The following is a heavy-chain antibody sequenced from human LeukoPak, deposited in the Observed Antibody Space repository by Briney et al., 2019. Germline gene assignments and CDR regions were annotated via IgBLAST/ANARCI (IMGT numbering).Heavy chain of an antibody. D-gene: IGHD6-19*01. Sequence: VASVKVSCKASGYTFTSYYMHWVRQAPGQGLEWMGIINPSGGSTSYAQKFQGRVTMTEDTSTDTAYMELSSLRSEDTAVYYCATEGWYNWFDPWGQGTLVTVSS. CDR2: INPSGGST. CDR1: GYTFTSYY. V-gene: IGHV1-46*01. CDR3: ATEGWYNWFDP. J-gene: IGHJ5*02.